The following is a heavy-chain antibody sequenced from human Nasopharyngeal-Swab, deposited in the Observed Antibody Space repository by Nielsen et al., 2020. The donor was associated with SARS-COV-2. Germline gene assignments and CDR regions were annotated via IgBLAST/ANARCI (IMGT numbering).Heavy chain of an antibody. Sequence: ASVKVSCTASGYTFTSYAMHWVRQAPGQRLEWMGWINAGNGNTKYSQKFQGRVTITRDTSASTAYMELSSLRSEDTAVYYCARDRAYSNYATYMDVWGKGTTVTVSS. CDR3: ARDRAYSNYATYMDV. CDR1: GYTFTSYA. D-gene: IGHD4-11*01. V-gene: IGHV1-3*01. CDR2: INAGNGNT. J-gene: IGHJ6*03.